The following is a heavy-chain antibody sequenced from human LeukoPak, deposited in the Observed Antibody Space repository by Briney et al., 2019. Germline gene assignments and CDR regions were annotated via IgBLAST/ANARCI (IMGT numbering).Heavy chain of an antibody. CDR1: RFTFDDYG. J-gene: IGHJ6*03. CDR3: VRETPIAVAGTIYFYFYMDV. Sequence: GGSLRLSCAASRFTFDDYGMSWVRQAPGKGLEWVSGINWNGGSTTYADSVRGRFTISRDNAKNSLYLQMSSLRAEDTALYYCVRETPIAVAGTIYFYFYMDVWGKGTTVTVSS. D-gene: IGHD6-19*01. CDR2: INWNGGST. V-gene: IGHV3-20*04.